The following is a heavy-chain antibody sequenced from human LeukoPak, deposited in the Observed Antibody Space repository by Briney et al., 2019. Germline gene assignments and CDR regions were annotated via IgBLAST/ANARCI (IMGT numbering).Heavy chain of an antibody. CDR2: INPSGGST. V-gene: IGHV1-46*01. CDR1: GHTFTSYY. D-gene: IGHD3-10*01. Sequence: ASVKVSCKASGHTFTSYYMHWVRQAPGQGLEWMGIINPSGGSTSYAQKFQGRVTMTRDTSTSTVYMELSSLRSEDTAVYYCAKMGWFGEEYFDYWGQGTLVTVSS. J-gene: IGHJ4*02. CDR3: AKMGWFGEEYFDY.